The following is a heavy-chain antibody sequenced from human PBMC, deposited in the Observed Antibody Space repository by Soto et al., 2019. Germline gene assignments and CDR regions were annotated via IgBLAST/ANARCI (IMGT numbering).Heavy chain of an antibody. CDR1: GFTFDAYA. Sequence: PGGSLRLSCAASGFTFDAYAMHWVRQAPGQGLDWVPGIICKSGSIGYADSVKGRFTISRDHATNSLYLQMNSLRAEDTALYYCAKGFRNYSYVTDAFDIWGQGTMVTV. CDR3: AKGFRNYSYVTDAFDI. D-gene: IGHD5-18*01. CDR2: IICKSGSI. J-gene: IGHJ3*02. V-gene: IGHV3-9*01.